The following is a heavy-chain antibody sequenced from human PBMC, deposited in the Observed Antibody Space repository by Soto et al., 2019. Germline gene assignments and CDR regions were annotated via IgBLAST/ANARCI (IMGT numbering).Heavy chain of an antibody. CDR2: INEDGSEK. J-gene: IGHJ4*02. D-gene: IGHD1-1*01. CDR1: GVTFRDNW. V-gene: IGHV3-7*01. Sequence: GGSLSLSGAAAGVTFRDNWMSWVRQAPGKGLEWVAHINEDGSEKRYVDSVKGRFSISRENTEKSLYLQMNSLRAEDTAVYYCVTCNNDSDFWGQETLVTVSS. CDR3: VTCNNDSDF.